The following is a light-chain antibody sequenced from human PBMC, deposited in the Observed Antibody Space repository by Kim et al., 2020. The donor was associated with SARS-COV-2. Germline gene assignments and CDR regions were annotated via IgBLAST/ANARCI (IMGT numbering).Light chain of an antibody. V-gene: IGKV1-5*03. CDR3: QQYDSYWT. CDR1: QGISGW. CDR2: KAS. J-gene: IGKJ1*01. Sequence: DIQMTQSPSTLSASVGDRVTITCRASQGISGWLAWYQQKPGKAPKLLIYKASTLEGGVPSRFSGSRSGTEFTLTISSLQPDDFATYYCQQYDSYWTFGQGTKVDIK.